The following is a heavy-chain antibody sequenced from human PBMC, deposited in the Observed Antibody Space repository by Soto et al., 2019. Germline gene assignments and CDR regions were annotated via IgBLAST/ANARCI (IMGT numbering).Heavy chain of an antibody. J-gene: IGHJ6*02. CDR3: AREGIQLWLTNYYYYYGMDV. Sequence: PSQTLSLTCAIPGDSVSSNSAAWNWIRQSPSRGLEWLGRTYYRSKWYNDYAVSVKSRITINPDTSKNQFSLQLNSVTPEDTAVYYCAREGIQLWLTNYYYYYGMDVWGQGTTVTVSS. V-gene: IGHV6-1*01. CDR2: TYYRSKWYN. CDR1: GDSVSSNSAA. D-gene: IGHD5-18*01.